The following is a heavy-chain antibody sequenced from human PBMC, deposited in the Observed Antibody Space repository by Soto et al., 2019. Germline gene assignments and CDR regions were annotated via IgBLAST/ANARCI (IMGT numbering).Heavy chain of an antibody. CDR2: VRNKANSYTT. CDR3: ARGYPQGFVFGY. CDR1: GFTFSDHY. D-gene: IGHD2-2*02. Sequence: GGSLRLSCEASGFTFSDHYMDWVRQTPGKGLEWVGRVRNKANSYTTEYAASVKGRFTISRDDSKSSLYLQMNSLKTEDTAVYYCARGYPQGFVFGYWGQGTLVTVSS. V-gene: IGHV3-72*01. J-gene: IGHJ4*02.